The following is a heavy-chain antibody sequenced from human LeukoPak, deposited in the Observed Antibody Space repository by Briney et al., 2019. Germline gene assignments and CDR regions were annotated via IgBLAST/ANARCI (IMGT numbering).Heavy chain of an antibody. CDR2: ITSGGGSK. CDR1: GFTFSSYA. Sequence: GGSLRLSCAASGFTFSSYAMTWVRQAPGKGLEWVSTITSGGGSKYYADSVKGRFTISRDNSKNTLYLQMNSLRAEDTAVFYCTKDHPDCRGTSCLLFDSWGQGTLVTVSS. J-gene: IGHJ4*02. V-gene: IGHV3-23*01. D-gene: IGHD2-2*01. CDR3: TKDHPDCRGTSCLLFDS.